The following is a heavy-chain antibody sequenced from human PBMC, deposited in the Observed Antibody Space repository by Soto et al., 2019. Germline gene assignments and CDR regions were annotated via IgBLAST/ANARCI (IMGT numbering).Heavy chain of an antibody. J-gene: IGHJ3*02. CDR2: ISGTGVMT. CDR3: AKDRTMARGIRAFDI. CDR1: VFACGNYP. Sequence: GSLRLSCVASVFACGNYPMAWVRQTPGKGLQWISTISGTGVMTDYEDSVRGRFTVSIDHSKDTVHLQMTSLRGDDTAVYYCAKDRTMARGIRAFDIWGQGTTVTVSS. V-gene: IGHV3-23*01. D-gene: IGHD3-10*01.